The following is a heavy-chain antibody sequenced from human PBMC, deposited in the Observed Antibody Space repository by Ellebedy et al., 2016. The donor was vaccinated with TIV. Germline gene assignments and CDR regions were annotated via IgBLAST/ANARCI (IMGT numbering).Heavy chain of an antibody. CDR2: IDGDGSTT. CDR3: VRGGWFSVTPDY. D-gene: IGHD6-19*01. J-gene: IGHJ4*02. Sequence: GESLKISCAASGFTFSSYWMHWVRQAPGKGLVWVSRIDGDGSTTNYADSVKGRFTVSRDNARNTLYLQINSLRAEDTAVYYCVRGGWFSVTPDYWGQGTLVTVSS. CDR1: GFTFSSYW. V-gene: IGHV3-74*01.